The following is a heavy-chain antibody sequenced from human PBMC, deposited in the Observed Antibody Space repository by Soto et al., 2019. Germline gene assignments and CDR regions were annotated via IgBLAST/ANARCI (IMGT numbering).Heavy chain of an antibody. CDR1: GYTFTSYY. CDR2: INPSGGST. J-gene: IGHJ4*02. V-gene: IGHV1-46*01. CDR3: ARDRKSSGSGYYLGDY. D-gene: IGHD3-22*01. Sequence: QVQLVQSGAEVKKPGASVKVSCKASGYTFTSYYMHWVRQAPGQGLEWMGIINPSGGSTSYAQKFQGRVTMTRDTSTSTVYMELSSLRSEDTAVYYCARDRKSSGSGYYLGDYWGQGTLVTVSS.